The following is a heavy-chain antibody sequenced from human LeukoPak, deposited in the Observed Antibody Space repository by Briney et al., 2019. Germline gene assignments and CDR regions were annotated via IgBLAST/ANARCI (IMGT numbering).Heavy chain of an antibody. Sequence: ETLSLTCTVYGGSISSYYWSWIRQPPGKGLEWIGFVSDRGGTTYNPSLRSRVKISLDTSQNQFSLKVTSVTAADTAVYYCATNALLVPSTFDSWGRGTLVIVSS. J-gene: IGHJ4*02. V-gene: IGHV4-59*12. D-gene: IGHD6-6*01. CDR1: GGSISSYY. CDR3: ATNALLVPSTFDS. CDR2: VSDRGGT.